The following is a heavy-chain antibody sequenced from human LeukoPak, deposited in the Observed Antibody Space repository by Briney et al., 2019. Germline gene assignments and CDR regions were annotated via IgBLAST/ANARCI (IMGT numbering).Heavy chain of an antibody. V-gene: IGHV3-23*01. D-gene: IGHD1-1*01. CDR2: INTGGVNT. J-gene: IGHJ4*02. Sequence: GGSLRLSCAASGFTFSSYAMSWVRQVPGKGLERVSGINTGGVNTYYADSVKGRFSISRDNSKSTLFLQMSDLRAEDTAMYYCAKSQYTGNYHFDNWGQGTLVTVSS. CDR1: GFTFSSYA. CDR3: AKSQYTGNYHFDN.